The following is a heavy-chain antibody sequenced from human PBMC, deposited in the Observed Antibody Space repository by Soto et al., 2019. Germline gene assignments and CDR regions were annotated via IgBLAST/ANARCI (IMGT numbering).Heavy chain of an antibody. Sequence: EASVKVSCKASGYTFTDYYAISWVRQAPGQGLEWMGGIIPIFGTANYAQKFQGRVTITADESTSTAYMELSSLRSEDTAVYYCARELNWNGWNYYYGMDVWGQGTTVTVSS. CDR2: IIPIFGTA. CDR1: GYTFTDYYA. D-gene: IGHD1-1*01. J-gene: IGHJ6*02. V-gene: IGHV1-69*13. CDR3: ARELNWNGWNYYYGMDV.